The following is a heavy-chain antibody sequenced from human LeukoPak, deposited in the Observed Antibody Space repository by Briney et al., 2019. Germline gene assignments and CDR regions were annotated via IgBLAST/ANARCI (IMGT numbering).Heavy chain of an antibody. CDR3: ARQGGDYEISSGYYYYMDV. CDR1: GGSITSSAFY. CDR2: LYHSGTT. D-gene: IGHD4-17*01. Sequence: KTSETLSLTCTLSGGSITSSAFYWTCVRQSPGKGLQWITTLYHSGTTYYNPSLKSRVTTSVDASKNQFSLKLRSVTAADSATYFCARQGGDYEISSGYYYYMDVWGKGTTVTISS. V-gene: IGHV4-39*01. J-gene: IGHJ6*03.